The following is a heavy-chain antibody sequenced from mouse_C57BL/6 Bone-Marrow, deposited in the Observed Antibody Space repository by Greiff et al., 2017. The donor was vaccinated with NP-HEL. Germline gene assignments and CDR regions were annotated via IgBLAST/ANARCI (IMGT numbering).Heavy chain of an antibody. D-gene: IGHD1-1*01. CDR2: IDPNSGGT. V-gene: IGHV1-72*01. CDR3: ARYYYGSRGWYFDV. CDR1: GYTFTSYW. Sequence: QVQLQQPGADLVKPGASVKLSCKASGYTFTSYWMHWVTQRPGRGLEWIGRIDPNSGGTKFNEKFKTKATLTVAKPSSTAYMQLSSLTYEDSAVYYCARYYYGSRGWYFDVWGTGTTVTVSS. J-gene: IGHJ1*03.